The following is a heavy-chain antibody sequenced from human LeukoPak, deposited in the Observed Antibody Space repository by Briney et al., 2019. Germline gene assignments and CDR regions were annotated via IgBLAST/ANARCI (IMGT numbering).Heavy chain of an antibody. CDR1: GASISDSY. V-gene: IGHV4-59*01. Sequence: SETLSLTCSVSGASISDSYWSWIRQPPGKGLEWIGYIYYSGSTNYYPSLKSRVTISLDTSKNQFSLKVSSVTAADTAVYYCARVSGSSWVYFDYWGQGTLVTVSS. CDR3: ARVSGSSWVYFDY. J-gene: IGHJ4*02. CDR2: IYYSGST. D-gene: IGHD6-6*01.